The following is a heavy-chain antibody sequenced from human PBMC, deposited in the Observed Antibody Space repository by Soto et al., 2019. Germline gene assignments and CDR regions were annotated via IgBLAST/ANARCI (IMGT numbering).Heavy chain of an antibody. J-gene: IGHJ3*02. CDR1: GGSITSGTYY. V-gene: IGHV4-39*01. D-gene: IGHD3-10*01. CDR2: IYYSGST. CDR3: ARHANRNYYDAFDI. Sequence: LSLTCTVSGGSITSGTYYWGWIRQPPGKGLEWIGSIYYSGSTYYNPSLKSRATISVDTSKNQFSLKLTSVTAADTAVYYCARHANRNYYDAFDIWGQGTMVTVSS.